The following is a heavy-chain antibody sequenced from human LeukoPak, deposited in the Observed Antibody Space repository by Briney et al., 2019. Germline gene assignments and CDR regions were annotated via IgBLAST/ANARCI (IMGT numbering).Heavy chain of an antibody. CDR1: GYTFAGYF. J-gene: IGHJ4*02. V-gene: IGHV1-2*02. CDR3: ARETTITTSFDY. CDR2: INPSSGDT. D-gene: IGHD4-11*01. Sequence: ASVKVSCKTSGYTFAGYFMHWVRQAPGQGLEWMGWINPSSGDTNYAQKFQGRVTMTRDTSISTAYMELSRLRSDDTAVYYCARETTITTSFDYWGQGSLVTVSS.